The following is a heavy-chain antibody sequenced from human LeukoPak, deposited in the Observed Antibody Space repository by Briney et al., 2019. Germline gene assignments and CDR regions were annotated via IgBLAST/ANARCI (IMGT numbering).Heavy chain of an antibody. V-gene: IGHV3-21*01. Sequence: SGGSLRLSCAASGFTFSSYTMNWVRQAPGKGLECVSSISSSSSYIYYAESVKGRFTMPRDNAKNSLYLQMNSLRAEDTAVYYCARATTYDILTGYFDYWGQGTLVTVSS. J-gene: IGHJ4*02. CDR3: ARATTYDILTGYFDY. CDR1: GFTFSSYT. CDR2: ISSSSSYI. D-gene: IGHD3-9*01.